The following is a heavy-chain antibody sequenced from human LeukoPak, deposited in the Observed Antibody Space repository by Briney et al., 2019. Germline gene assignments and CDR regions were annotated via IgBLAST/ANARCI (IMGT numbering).Heavy chain of an antibody. CDR2: IKQDGSEK. Sequence: GGSLRLSCAASGFSFSSYWMSWVRQAPGKGLEWVANIKQDGSEKYYVDSVKGRFTISRDNAKNSLYLQMNSLRAEDTAVYYCARGRVRGVITVYFDYWGQGTLVTVSS. J-gene: IGHJ4*02. D-gene: IGHD3-10*01. CDR1: GFSFSSYW. V-gene: IGHV3-7*01. CDR3: ARGRVRGVITVYFDY.